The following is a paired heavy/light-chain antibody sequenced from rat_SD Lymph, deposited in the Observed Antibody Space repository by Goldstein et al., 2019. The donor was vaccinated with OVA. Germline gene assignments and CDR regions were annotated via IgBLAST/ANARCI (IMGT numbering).Heavy chain of an antibody. D-gene: IGHD1-9*01. CDR2: ISHIGST. Sequence: EVQLQESGPGLVKPSQSLSLTCSVTGYSITSNYWGWIRRFPGNEMEWIGHISHIGSTSYNPSLKSRISITRDTSKNQFFLQLNSVTTEDTATYYCARRLYGYNWGYAMDAWGQGTSVTVSS. CDR3: ARRLYGYNWGYAMDA. V-gene: IGHV3-1*01. CDR1: GYSITSNY. J-gene: IGHJ4*01.
Light chain of an antibody. CDR3: LQASSTPDT. V-gene: IGKV12S16*01. Sequence: DIQMTQSPASLSASLEEIVTITCQASQDIGHWLSWYQQKPGKSPQLLIYGATSLADGVPSRFSGSRSGTQYSLKISRLQVEDIGIYYCLQASSTPDTFGAGTELELK. CDR2: GAT. CDR1: QDIGHW. J-gene: IGKJ2-2*01.